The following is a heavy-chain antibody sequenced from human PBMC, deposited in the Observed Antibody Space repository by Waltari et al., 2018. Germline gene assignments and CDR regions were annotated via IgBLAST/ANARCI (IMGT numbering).Heavy chain of an antibody. J-gene: IGHJ4*02. Sequence: QLHLQESGPGLVKPSQTLSLICTVSRGSITRGSYHWSWIRQPAGKGLEWIGRVYISGTTPYNPSRASRVTMSIDTSNNQFSLKLSSVTAADTAMYYCARVSYANYFDYWGQGALVTVSS. CDR1: RGSITRGSYH. D-gene: IGHD3-16*01. CDR3: ARVSYANYFDY. V-gene: IGHV4-61*02. CDR2: VYISGTT.